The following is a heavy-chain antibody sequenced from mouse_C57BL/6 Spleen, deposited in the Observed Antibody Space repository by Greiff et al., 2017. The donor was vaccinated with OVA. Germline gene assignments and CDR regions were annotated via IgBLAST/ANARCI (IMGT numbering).Heavy chain of an antibody. CDR2: IYPGDGDT. D-gene: IGHD2-3*01. CDR3: ACDGYYWFAY. V-gene: IGHV1-82*01. J-gene: IGHJ3*01. CDR1: GYAFSSSW. Sequence: QVHVKQSGPELVKPGASVKISCKASGYAFSSSWMNWVKQRPGKGLEWIGRIYPGDGDTNYNGKFKGKATLTADKSSSTAYMQLSSLTSEDSAVYFCACDGYYWFAYWGQGTLVTVSA.